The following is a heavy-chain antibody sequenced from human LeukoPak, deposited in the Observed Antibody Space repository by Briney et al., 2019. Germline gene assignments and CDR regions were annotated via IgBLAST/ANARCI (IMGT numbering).Heavy chain of an antibody. CDR1: GFTFSSYA. Sequence: PGGSLRLSCAASGFTFSSYAMSWDRQAPGKGLEWVSAISGSGGSTYYADSVKGRFTISRDNSKNTLYLQMNSLRAEDTAVYYCAKDRDYDILTGSFDSWGQGTLVTVSS. J-gene: IGHJ4*02. D-gene: IGHD3-9*01. CDR2: ISGSGGST. V-gene: IGHV3-23*01. CDR3: AKDRDYDILTGSFDS.